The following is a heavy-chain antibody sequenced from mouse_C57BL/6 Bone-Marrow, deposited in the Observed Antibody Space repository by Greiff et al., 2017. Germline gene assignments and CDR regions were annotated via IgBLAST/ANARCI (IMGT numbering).Heavy chain of an antibody. CDR2: IDPSDSYT. V-gene: IGHV1-69*01. CDR1: GYTFTSYW. Sequence: QVQLQQPGAELVMPGASVKLSCKASGYTFTSYWMHWVKQRPGQGLEWIGEIDPSDSYTNYNQKFKGKSTLTADKSSSTAYVQLSSLTSEDSAVYYCARGIPYYCGSSRYAMDYGGQGTSVTVSA. CDR3: ARGIPYYCGSSRYAMDY. J-gene: IGHJ4*01. D-gene: IGHD1-1*01.